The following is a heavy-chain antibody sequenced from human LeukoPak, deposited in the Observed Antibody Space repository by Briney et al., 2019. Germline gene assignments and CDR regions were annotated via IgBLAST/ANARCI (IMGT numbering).Heavy chain of an antibody. J-gene: IGHJ4*02. Sequence: SVKVSCKASGGTFSSYAISWVRQAPGQGLECMGGIIPIFGTANYAQKFQGRVTITTDESTSTAYMELSSLRSEDTAVYYCARFLSRRWLQSEWGQGTLVTVSS. CDR1: GGTFSSYA. D-gene: IGHD5-24*01. CDR2: IIPIFGTA. CDR3: ARFLSRRWLQSE. V-gene: IGHV1-69*05.